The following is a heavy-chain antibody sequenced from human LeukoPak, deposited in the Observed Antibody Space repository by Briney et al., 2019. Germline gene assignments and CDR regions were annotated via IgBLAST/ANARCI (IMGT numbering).Heavy chain of an antibody. J-gene: IGHJ4*02. Sequence: GGSLRLSCAASGFTFSSYGMHWVRQAPGKGLEWVAGIWYDGSNKYYEDSVKGRFTISRDNSKNTLYLQMNSLRAEDTAVYFCARATVALRRITALDHWGQGTLVTVSS. CDR1: GFTFSSYG. CDR3: ARATVALRRITALDH. D-gene: IGHD1-14*01. V-gene: IGHV3-33*01. CDR2: IWYDGSNK.